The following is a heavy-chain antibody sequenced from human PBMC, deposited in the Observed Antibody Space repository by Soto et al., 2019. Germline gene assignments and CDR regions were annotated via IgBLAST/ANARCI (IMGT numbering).Heavy chain of an antibody. CDR1: GFTFKSYS. Sequence: EVQLVESGGRLVQPGGSLRLSCAASGFTFKSYSINWVRQAPGKGLAWVSNISSSSSIINYADSVKGRFTISRDNAQNSLYLQMNSLRDEDTAVYYCAMSGYSALDYWCQCTLVTVSS. V-gene: IGHV3-48*02. J-gene: IGHJ4*02. D-gene: IGHD5-12*01. CDR2: ISSSSSII. CDR3: AMSGYSALDY.